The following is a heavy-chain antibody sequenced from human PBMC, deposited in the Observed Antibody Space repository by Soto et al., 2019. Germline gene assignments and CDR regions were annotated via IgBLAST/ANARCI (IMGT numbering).Heavy chain of an antibody. Sequence: QVQLQQWGAGLLKPSETLSLTCAVYGGSFSGYYWSWIRQPPGKGLEWIGEINHSGSTNYNPSLKSRLTISVDTSKNQFSLKLSSVTAADTAVYYCARGSSSWAKNYYYYYYMDGWGKGTTVTVSS. CDR3: ARGSSSWAKNYYYYYYMDG. J-gene: IGHJ6*03. V-gene: IGHV4-34*01. CDR2: INHSGST. CDR1: GGSFSGYY. D-gene: IGHD6-13*01.